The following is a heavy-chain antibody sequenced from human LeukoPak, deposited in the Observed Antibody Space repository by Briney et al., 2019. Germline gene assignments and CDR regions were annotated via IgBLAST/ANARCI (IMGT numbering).Heavy chain of an antibody. Sequence: GGSLRLSCAASGFTFSSYWMSWVRQAPGQGLEWVSYISSSSSTIYYADSVKGRFTISRDNAKNSLYLQMNSLRAEDTAVYYCARLWCSGGSCYLGYMDVWGKGTTVTVSS. CDR3: ARLWCSGGSCYLGYMDV. CDR1: GFTFSSYW. V-gene: IGHV3-48*04. D-gene: IGHD2-15*01. CDR2: ISSSSSTI. J-gene: IGHJ6*03.